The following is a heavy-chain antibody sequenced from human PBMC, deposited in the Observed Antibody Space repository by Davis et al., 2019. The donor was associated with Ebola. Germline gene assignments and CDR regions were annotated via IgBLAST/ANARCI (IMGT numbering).Heavy chain of an antibody. J-gene: IGHJ6*02. CDR3: ARYGYYGSGKGGHYYYYGMDV. Sequence: GESLKISCAASGFTFSSYDMHWVRQATGKGLEWVSAIGTAGDTYYPGSVKGRFTISRENAKNSLYLQMNSLRAEDTAVYYCARYGYYGSGKGGHYYYYGMDVWGQGTTVTVSS. CDR1: GFTFSSYD. V-gene: IGHV3-13*01. D-gene: IGHD3-10*01. CDR2: IGTAGDT.